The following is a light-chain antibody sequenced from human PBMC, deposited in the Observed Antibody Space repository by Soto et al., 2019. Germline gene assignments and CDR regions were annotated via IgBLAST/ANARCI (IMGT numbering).Light chain of an antibody. CDR2: WAS. J-gene: IGKJ1*01. Sequence: DIVMTQSPDSLAVSLGERATINCKSSQSVLYSSQNKNYLAWYQQKPGQPPKLLIYWASTRDSGVPDRFSGNGSGTDFTLTISNLQAEDVAVYYCQQYFNTPCTFGQGTKVEIK. CDR1: QSVLYSSQNKNY. CDR3: QQYFNTPCT. V-gene: IGKV4-1*01.